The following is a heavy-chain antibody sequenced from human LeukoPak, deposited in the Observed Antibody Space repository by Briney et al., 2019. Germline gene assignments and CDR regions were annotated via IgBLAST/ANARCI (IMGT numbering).Heavy chain of an antibody. D-gene: IGHD2-15*01. Sequence: GGSLRLSCAASGFTFSSYSMNWVRQAPGKGLEWVSYISSSSSTIYYADSVKGRFTISRDISKNTLFLQMNRLRGEDTAVYYCAKPGDGCSGGSCYYFDYWGQGTLVTVSS. V-gene: IGHV3-48*01. CDR2: ISSSSSTI. J-gene: IGHJ4*02. CDR1: GFTFSSYS. CDR3: AKPGDGCSGGSCYYFDY.